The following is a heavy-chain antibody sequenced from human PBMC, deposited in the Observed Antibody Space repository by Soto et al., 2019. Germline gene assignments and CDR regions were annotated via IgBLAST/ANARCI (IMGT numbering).Heavy chain of an antibody. CDR3: AGTTSYQWYYMDV. V-gene: IGHV6-1*01. CDR1: GDSFSRNSAA. CDR2: TYYRSRWYN. J-gene: IGHJ6*03. Sequence: PSQTLSLTCAISGDSFSRNSAAWNWIRQSPSRGLEWLGRTYYRSRWYNDYAVPVRSRITVNADTSKNQFSLQLTSVTPEDTAVYYCAGTTSYQWYYMDVWGKGTTVTVSS. D-gene: IGHD1-7*01.